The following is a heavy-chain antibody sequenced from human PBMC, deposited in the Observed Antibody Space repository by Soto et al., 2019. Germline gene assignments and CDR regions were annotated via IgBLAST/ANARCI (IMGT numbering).Heavy chain of an antibody. CDR1: GFTFSSYA. CDR2: ISYDGSNK. D-gene: IGHD6-25*01. J-gene: IGHJ6*02. V-gene: IGHV3-30-3*01. Sequence: GGSLRLSCAASGFTFSSYAMHWVRQAPGKGLEWVAVISYDGSNKYYADSVKGRFTISRDNSKNTLYLQMNSLRAEDTAVYYCARSSAGGYYYYGMDVWRQGTTVTVSS. CDR3: ARSSAGGYYYYGMDV.